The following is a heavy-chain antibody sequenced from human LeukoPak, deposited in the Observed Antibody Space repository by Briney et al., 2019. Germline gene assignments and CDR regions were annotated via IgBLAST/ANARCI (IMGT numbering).Heavy chain of an antibody. D-gene: IGHD6-19*01. CDR1: GGTFSSYA. V-gene: IGHV1-69*01. CDR2: IIPIFGTA. Sequence: SVKVSCKAAGGTFSSYAISWVRQAPGQGLEWMGGIIPIFGTANYAQKFQGRVTITADESTSTAYMELSSLRSEDTAVYYCARDRESSGEGTWFDPWGQGTLVTVSS. J-gene: IGHJ5*02. CDR3: ARDRESSGEGTWFDP.